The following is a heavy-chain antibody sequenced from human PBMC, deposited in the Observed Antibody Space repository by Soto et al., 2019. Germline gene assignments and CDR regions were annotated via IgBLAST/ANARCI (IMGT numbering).Heavy chain of an antibody. V-gene: IGHV3-23*04. CDR2: ISGSGGST. D-gene: IGHD2-15*01. CDR1: GFSFSSYA. CDR3: AKDQGYCSGGSCYSNYFDY. J-gene: IGHJ4*02. Sequence: EVQLVESGGGLVQPGGSLRLSCAASGFSFSSYAMSWVRQAPGKGLEWVSAISGSGGSTYYADSVKGRFTISRDNSKNTLYLQMNSLRAEDTAVYYCAKDQGYCSGGSCYSNYFDYWGQGTLVTVSS.